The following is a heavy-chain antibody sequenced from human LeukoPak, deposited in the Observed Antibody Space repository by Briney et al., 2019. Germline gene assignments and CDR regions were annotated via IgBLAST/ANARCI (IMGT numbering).Heavy chain of an antibody. CDR1: GFTFSSYA. Sequence: GGSLRLSCAASGFTFSSYAMHWVRQAPGKGLEWVANIKQDGSEKYYVDSVKGRFTISRDNAKNSLYLQMNSLRAEDTAVYYCARDHGGSGFDYWGQGTLVTVSS. V-gene: IGHV3-7*03. CDR2: IKQDGSEK. D-gene: IGHD6-19*01. J-gene: IGHJ4*02. CDR3: ARDHGGSGFDY.